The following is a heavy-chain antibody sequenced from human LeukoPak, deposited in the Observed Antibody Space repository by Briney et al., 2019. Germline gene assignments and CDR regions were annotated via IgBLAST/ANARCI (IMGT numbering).Heavy chain of an antibody. J-gene: IGHJ4*02. CDR1: GFTFSSYL. V-gene: IGHV3-23*01. D-gene: IGHD2-21*01. Sequence: GGSLRLSCTPSGFTFSSYLMSWVRQAPGKGLEWVSSINTSGGSTYYADSLQGRFTISRDNSKNTLHLQMNNVRAEDTALYYCMKLPTMIIVIDTDFEYWGQGAQVTVSS. CDR3: MKLPTMIIVIDTDFEY. CDR2: INTSGGST.